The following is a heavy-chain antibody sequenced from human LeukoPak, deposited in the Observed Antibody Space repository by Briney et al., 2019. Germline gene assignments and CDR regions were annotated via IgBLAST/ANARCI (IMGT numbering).Heavy chain of an antibody. V-gene: IGHV4-30-4*01. CDR1: GGFISSGYYY. J-gene: IGHJ4*02. Sequence: PSETLSLTCSVSGGFISSGYYYWSWIRQPPGKGLEWLGSIYYSGSAYYNPSLKSRVTISVTSKQQFSLNLNSVTDADTAVYFCASDPDYGDFWGQGTLVAVSS. CDR3: ASDPDYGDF. CDR2: IYYSGSA.